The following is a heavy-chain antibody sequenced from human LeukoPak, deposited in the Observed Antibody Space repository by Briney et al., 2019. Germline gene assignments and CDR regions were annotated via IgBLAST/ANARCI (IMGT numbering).Heavy chain of an antibody. CDR3: ARRAGAYSHPHDY. CDR1: GFTVSSNS. V-gene: IGHV3-53*01. D-gene: IGHD4/OR15-4a*01. Sequence: GGSLRLSCTVSGFTVSSNSMSWVRQAPGKGLEWVSFIYSDNTHYSDSVKGRFTVSRDNSKNTLYLQMNSLRAEDTAVYYCARRAGAYSHPHDYWGQGTLVTVSS. J-gene: IGHJ4*02. CDR2: IYSDNT.